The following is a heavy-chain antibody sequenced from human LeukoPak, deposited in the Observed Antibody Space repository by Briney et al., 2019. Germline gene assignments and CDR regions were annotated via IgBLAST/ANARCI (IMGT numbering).Heavy chain of an antibody. J-gene: IGHJ5*02. D-gene: IGHD1-26*01. CDR3: ARGGRIVGATSWFDP. Sequence: SETLSLTCTVSGGSISSYYWSWIRQPAGKGLEWIGRIYTSGSTNYNPSLKSRVTMSVDTSKNQFSLKLSSVTAADTAVYYCARGGRIVGATSWFDPWGQGTLVTVSS. CDR1: GGSISSYY. CDR2: IYTSGST. V-gene: IGHV4-4*07.